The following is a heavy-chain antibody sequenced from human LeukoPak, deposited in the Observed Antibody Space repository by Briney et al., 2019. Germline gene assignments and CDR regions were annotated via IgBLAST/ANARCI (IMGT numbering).Heavy chain of an antibody. CDR3: ARSGGYSSSWSL. CDR2: ISNTGIT. D-gene: IGHD6-13*01. J-gene: IGHJ4*02. CDR1: GGSISTYY. V-gene: IGHV4-59*01. Sequence: SETRSLTCTVSGGSISTYYWNWIRQPPGKGLEWIGYISNTGITTYNPSLKSRVTISVDTSKSQFSLKLSSVTAADTAVYYCARSGGYSSSWSLWGQGTLVTVSS.